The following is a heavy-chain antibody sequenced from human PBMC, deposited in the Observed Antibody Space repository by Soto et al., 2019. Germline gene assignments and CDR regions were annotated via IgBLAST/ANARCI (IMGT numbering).Heavy chain of an antibody. D-gene: IGHD3-22*01. V-gene: IGHV3-33*01. CDR3: ARDLYYYDSSGWHHDAFDI. CDR2: IWYDGSNK. J-gene: IGHJ3*02. CDR1: GFTFSSYG. Sequence: PGGSLRLSCAASGFTFSSYGMHWVRQAPGKGLEWVAVIWYDGSNKYYADSVKGRFTISRDNSKNTLYLQMNSLRAEDTAVYYCARDLYYYDSSGWHHDAFDIWGQGTMVTVSS.